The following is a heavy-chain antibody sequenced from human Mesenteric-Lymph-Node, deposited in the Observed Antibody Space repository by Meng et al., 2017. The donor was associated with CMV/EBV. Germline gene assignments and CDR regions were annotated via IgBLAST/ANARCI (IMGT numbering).Heavy chain of an antibody. V-gene: IGHV2-5*02. J-gene: IGHJ5*02. Sequence: FSGFSLSNNGVGVGWIRQPPGKALEWLAVIHWDGDKRYSPSLKSRLTITKDTSKNQVVLTMTNVDPVDTATYYCAHRSGSRSTNHFDPWGQGTLVTVSS. D-gene: IGHD2-2*01. CDR3: AHRSGSRSTNHFDP. CDR1: GFSLSNNGVG. CDR2: IHWDGDK.